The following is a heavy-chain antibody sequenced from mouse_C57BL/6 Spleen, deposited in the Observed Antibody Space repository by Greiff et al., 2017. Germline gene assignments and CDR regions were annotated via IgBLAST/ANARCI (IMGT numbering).Heavy chain of an antibody. CDR3: AIYSLYYGGRPAY. V-gene: IGHV1-74*01. CDR2: IHPSDSDT. CDR1: GYTFTSYW. J-gene: IGHJ3*01. Sequence: VQLQQPGAELVKPGASVKVSCKASGYTFTSYWMHWVKQRPGQGLEWIGRIHPSDSDTNSNQKFKGKATLTVDKSSSPAYMQLSSLTSEESEVYYSAIYSLYYGGRPAYWGKGTLVTVSA. D-gene: IGHD1-1*02.